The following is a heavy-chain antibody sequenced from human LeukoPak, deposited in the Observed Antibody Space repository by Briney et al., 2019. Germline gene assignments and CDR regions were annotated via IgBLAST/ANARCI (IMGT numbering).Heavy chain of an antibody. Sequence: PGGSLRLSCAASGFTLSDSAMHWVRQASGKGLEWVGRIRSKADSYATVYAASVKGRFTISRDDSKNTAYLQMNSLKTEDTAVYYCTRTSDILTGYTPREAYYYYYHMDVWGKGTTVTISS. D-gene: IGHD3-9*01. CDR3: TRTSDILTGYTPREAYYYYYHMDV. CDR2: IRSKADSYAT. CDR1: GFTLSDSA. J-gene: IGHJ6*03. V-gene: IGHV3-73*01.